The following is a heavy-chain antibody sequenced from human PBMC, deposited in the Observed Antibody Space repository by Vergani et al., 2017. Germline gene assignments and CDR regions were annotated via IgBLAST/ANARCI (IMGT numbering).Heavy chain of an antibody. CDR2: ISAYNGNT. Sequence: VQLVQSGAEVKKPGASVKVSFKASGYTFSTYGSSGVRQAPGQGLEGMGWISAYNGNTNYPEKFQGSLTMTTDTSTRTAYMELRSLRSDDPAVYSCARDLIAKVTYGRSGYWGAGTLVTVSS. D-gene: IGHD2-21*01. V-gene: IGHV1-18*01. J-gene: IGHJ1*01. CDR3: ARDLIAKVTYGRSGY. CDR1: GYTFSTYG.